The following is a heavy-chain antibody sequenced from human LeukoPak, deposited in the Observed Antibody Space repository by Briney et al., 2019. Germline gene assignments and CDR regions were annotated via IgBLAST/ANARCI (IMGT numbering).Heavy chain of an antibody. J-gene: IGHJ6*02. CDR2: MNPNSGNT. Sequence: ASVKVSCKASGYTFTSYDINWVRQATGQGLEWMGWMNPNSGNTGYAQKFQGRVTITRNTSISTAYMELSSLRSEDTAVYYCARDRVTMVRGVTRYYYYGMDAWGQGTTVTVSS. D-gene: IGHD3-10*01. CDR3: ARDRVTMVRGVTRYYYYGMDA. CDR1: GYTFTSYD. V-gene: IGHV1-8*03.